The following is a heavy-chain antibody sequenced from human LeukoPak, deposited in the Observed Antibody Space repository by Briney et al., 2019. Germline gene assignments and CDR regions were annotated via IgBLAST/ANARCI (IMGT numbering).Heavy chain of an antibody. Sequence: GGSLRLSCAASGLTFSSYAMRWVRQAPGKGLEWVAVISYDGSNKYYADSVKGRFTISRDNAKNSLYLQMNSLRAEDTAVYYCAREGSYFDYWGQGTLVTVSS. J-gene: IGHJ4*02. CDR1: GLTFSSYA. V-gene: IGHV3-30-3*01. D-gene: IGHD1-26*01. CDR3: AREGSYFDY. CDR2: ISYDGSNK.